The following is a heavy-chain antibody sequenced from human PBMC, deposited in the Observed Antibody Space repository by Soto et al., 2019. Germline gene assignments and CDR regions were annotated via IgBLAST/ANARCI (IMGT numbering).Heavy chain of an antibody. Sequence: SETLSLTCTVSGASVSSHYWSWIRQPPGKGLEWIGYIYYSGSTNYNSSLKSRVTMSVDTSENQFSLKLFSVTAADTAVYYCARAGSSSSHYFFDYWGLGTLVTVSS. D-gene: IGHD6-13*01. J-gene: IGHJ4*02. CDR1: GASVSSHY. CDR2: IYYSGST. V-gene: IGHV4-59*02. CDR3: ARAGSSSSHYFFDY.